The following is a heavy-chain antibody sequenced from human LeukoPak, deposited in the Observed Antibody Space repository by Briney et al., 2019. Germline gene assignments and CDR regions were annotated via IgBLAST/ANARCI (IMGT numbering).Heavy chain of an antibody. CDR2: IKPDGSVI. CDR3: ARGKASGGYSGYGLDAFDI. Sequence: GGSLRLSCAASGFTFSNYWMAWVRQAPGRGLEWVASIKPDGSVIYYGDSVKGRFTLSRDNTKNALHLQMNSLRAEDTAMYYCARGKASGGYSGYGLDAFDIWGQGTMVTVSS. J-gene: IGHJ3*02. D-gene: IGHD5-12*01. V-gene: IGHV3-7*02. CDR1: GFTFSNYW.